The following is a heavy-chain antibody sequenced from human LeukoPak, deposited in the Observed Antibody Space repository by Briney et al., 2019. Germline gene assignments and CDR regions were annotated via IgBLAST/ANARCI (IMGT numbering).Heavy chain of an antibody. CDR1: GGSVSSGSYY. J-gene: IGHJ4*02. CDR3: AREYSYGYFDY. CDR2: IYYSGST. D-gene: IGHD5-18*01. Sequence: SETLSLTCTVSGGSVSSGSYYWSWIRQPPGTGLEWIGYIYYSGSTNYNPSLKSRATISVDTSKNHFSLKLSSVTAADTAMYYCAREYSYGYFDYWGQGTLVTVSS. V-gene: IGHV4-61*03.